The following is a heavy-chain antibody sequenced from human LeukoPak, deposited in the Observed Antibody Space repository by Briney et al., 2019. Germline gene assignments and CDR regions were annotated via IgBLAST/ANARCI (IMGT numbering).Heavy chain of an antibody. CDR2: INPNSGGT. CDR1: GYTFTGYY. V-gene: IGHV1-2*02. J-gene: IGHJ6*02. D-gene: IGHD3-3*01. CDR3: ARGRFLEWLLTSDYGMDV. Sequence: ASVKVSCKASGYTFTGYYMHWVRQAPGQGLEWMGWINPNSGGTNYAQKFRGRVTMTRDTSISTAYMELSRLRSDDTAVYYCARGRFLEWLLTSDYGMDVWGQGTTVTVSS.